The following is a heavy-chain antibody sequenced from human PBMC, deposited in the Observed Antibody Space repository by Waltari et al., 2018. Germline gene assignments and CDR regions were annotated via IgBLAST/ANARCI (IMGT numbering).Heavy chain of an antibody. Sequence: QLQLQESGPGLVKPSETLSLTCTVSGGSISSSSYYLGWIRQPPGKGLEWIGSSYYSGSTYYNPSLKSRVTISVDTSKNQFSLKLSSVTAADTAVYYCARGRSPSGPIDYWGQGTLVTVSS. V-gene: IGHV4-39*01. J-gene: IGHJ4*02. CDR3: ARGRSPSGPIDY. CDR1: GGSISSSSYY. CDR2: SYYSGST. D-gene: IGHD1-26*01.